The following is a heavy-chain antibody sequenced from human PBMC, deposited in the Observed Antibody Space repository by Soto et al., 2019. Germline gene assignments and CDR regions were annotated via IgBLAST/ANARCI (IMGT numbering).Heavy chain of an antibody. J-gene: IGHJ5*02. CDR3: ARAKGEWLRLHGNWFDP. Sequence: PSETLSLTCAVYGGSFSGYYWSWIRQPPGKGLEWIGEINHSGSTNYNPSLKSRVTISVDTSKNQFSLKLSSVTAADTAVYYCARAKGEWLRLHGNWFDPWGQGTLVTVSS. V-gene: IGHV4-34*01. CDR1: GGSFSGYY. CDR2: INHSGST. D-gene: IGHD5-12*01.